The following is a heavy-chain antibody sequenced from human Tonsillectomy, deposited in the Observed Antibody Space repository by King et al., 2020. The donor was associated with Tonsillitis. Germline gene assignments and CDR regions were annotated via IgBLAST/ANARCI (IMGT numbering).Heavy chain of an antibody. J-gene: IGHJ4*02. CDR1: GFTFSSYS. D-gene: IGHD6-25*01. Sequence: VQLVESGGGLVQPGGSLRLSCAASGFTFSSYSMNWVRQAPGKGLEWGSYISSSSSTICYADSVKGRFTISRDNAKNSLYLQMNSLRAEDTAVYYCSRDRTHAAWGQGTLVTVSS. CDR2: ISSSSSTI. CDR3: SRDRTHAA. V-gene: IGHV3-48*01.